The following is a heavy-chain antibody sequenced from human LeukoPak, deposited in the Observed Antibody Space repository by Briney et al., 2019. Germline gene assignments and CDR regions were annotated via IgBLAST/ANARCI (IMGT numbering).Heavy chain of an antibody. CDR2: ISSGSSTI. V-gene: IGHV3-48*02. J-gene: IGHJ4*02. CDR1: GFIFSDYN. D-gene: IGHD4-17*01. CDR3: ASGLNGDYFDY. Sequence: GGSLRLSCAASGFIFSDYNMNWVRQAPGKGLEWVSYISSGSSTIHYADSVRGRFTISRDNVKDSLHLQMHSLTDEDSAVYYCASGLNGDYFDYWGQGTLVTVSS.